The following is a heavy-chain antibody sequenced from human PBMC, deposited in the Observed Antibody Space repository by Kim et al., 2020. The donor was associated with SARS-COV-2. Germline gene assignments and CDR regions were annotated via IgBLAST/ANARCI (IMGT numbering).Heavy chain of an antibody. CDR3: ARETRAYYYYGMDV. D-gene: IGHD4-17*01. Sequence: ADSVKGRFTISRDNAKNSLYLQMNSLRAEDTAVYYCARETRAYYYYGMDVWGQGTTVTVSS. J-gene: IGHJ6*02. V-gene: IGHV3-21*01.